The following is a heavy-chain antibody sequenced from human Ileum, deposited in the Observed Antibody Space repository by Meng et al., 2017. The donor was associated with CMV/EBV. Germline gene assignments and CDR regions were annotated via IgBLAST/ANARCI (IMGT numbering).Heavy chain of an antibody. CDR2: TDSGGST. CDR1: GFTLSDSW. J-gene: IGHJ4*02. V-gene: IGHV3-11*01. Sequence: ASGFTLSDSWMSWLRQVPGKGLEWISFTDSGGSTYYADYVRGRFIVSWDNAKNSLDLQMSSLRTEDTAVYYCARDLGLGDNYHYFDYRGQGALVTVSS. CDR3: ARDLGLGDNYHYFDY. D-gene: IGHD2-21*02.